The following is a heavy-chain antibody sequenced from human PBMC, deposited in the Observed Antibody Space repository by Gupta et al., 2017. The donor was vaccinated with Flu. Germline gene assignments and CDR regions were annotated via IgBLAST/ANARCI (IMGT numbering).Heavy chain of an antibody. D-gene: IGHD6-13*01. Sequence: QVQLVESGGGVVQPGRSLRLSCAASGFTFSSYGMPWVRQAPGKGLEWVAVISYDGSNKYYADSVKGRFTISRDNSKNTLYLQMNSLRAEDTAVYYCAKDSKGLPIAAAGIFGGQDVWGQGTTVTVSS. V-gene: IGHV3-30*18. J-gene: IGHJ6*02. CDR2: ISYDGSNK. CDR1: GFTFSSYG. CDR3: AKDSKGLPIAAAGIFGGQDV.